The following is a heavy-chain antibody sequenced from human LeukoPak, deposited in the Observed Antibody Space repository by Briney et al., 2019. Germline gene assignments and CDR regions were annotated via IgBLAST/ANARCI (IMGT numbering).Heavy chain of an antibody. D-gene: IGHD2-2*01. J-gene: IGHJ6*04. CDR3: ARGGDCSSTSCYSPYGMDV. CDR1: GGSISSGGYS. CDR2: IYHSGST. Sequence: SVTLSLTCAVSGGSISSGGYSWSWIRQPPGKGLEWIGYIYHSGSTYYNPSLKSRVTISVDRSKNQFSLKLSSVTAADTAVYYCARGGDCSSTSCYSPYGMDVWGKGTTVTVSS. V-gene: IGHV4-30-2*01.